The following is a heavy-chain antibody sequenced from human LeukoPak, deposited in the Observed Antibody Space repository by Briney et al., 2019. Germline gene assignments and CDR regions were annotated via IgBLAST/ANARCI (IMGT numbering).Heavy chain of an antibody. D-gene: IGHD3-22*01. V-gene: IGHV4-34*01. CDR1: GGSFSGYY. J-gene: IGHJ4*02. Sequence: PSETLSLTCAVYGGSFSGYYWSWIRQPPGKGLEWIGEINHSGSTNYNPSLKSRVTISVDTSKNQFSLKLSSVTAADTAVYYCAREGYDSSGYYYPFLYDYWGQGTLVTVSS. CDR3: AREGYDSSGYYYPFLYDY. CDR2: INHSGST.